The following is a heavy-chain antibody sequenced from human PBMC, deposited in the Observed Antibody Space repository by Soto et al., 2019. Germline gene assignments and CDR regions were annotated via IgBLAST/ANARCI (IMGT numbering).Heavy chain of an antibody. CDR3: ARERGFIRYGDYRHNWFDP. Sequence: ASVKVSCKVSGYTLTELSMHWVRQAPGKGLEWMGGFDPEDGETIYAQKLQGRVTMTTDTSTSTAYMELRSPRSDDTAVYYCARERGFIRYGDYRHNWFDPWGQGTLVTVSS. CDR1: GYTLTELS. J-gene: IGHJ5*02. V-gene: IGHV1-24*01. CDR2: FDPEDGET. D-gene: IGHD4-17*01.